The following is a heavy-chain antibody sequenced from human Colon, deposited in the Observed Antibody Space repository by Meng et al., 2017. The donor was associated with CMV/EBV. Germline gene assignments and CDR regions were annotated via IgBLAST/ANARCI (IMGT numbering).Heavy chain of an antibody. Sequence: SCAASGLMFRNYAMHWVRQAPGKGLEWVAVISYDGTKIYYADSVKGRFTISRDNSKNALYLQMNSLRAEDTAFYFCARNDYGEYYFDYWGQATLVTVSS. V-gene: IGHV3-30*04. J-gene: IGHJ4*02. CDR3: ARNDYGEYYFDY. CDR2: ISYDGTKI. CDR1: GLMFRNYA. D-gene: IGHD4-17*01.